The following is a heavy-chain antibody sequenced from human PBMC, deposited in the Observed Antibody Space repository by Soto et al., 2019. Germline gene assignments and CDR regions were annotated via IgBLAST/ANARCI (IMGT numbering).Heavy chain of an antibody. Sequence: PSETLSLTCTVSGGSISSGHYYWSWIRQFPGKGLEWIGYIYKSGTTFYTSPLRGRVSISLDTSKNQFSLKLTSVTAADMAVYYCARDAAGIYSPYTYDSWGRGTQVTVSS. J-gene: IGHJ4*02. V-gene: IGHV4-31*03. CDR1: GGSISSGHYY. CDR3: ARDAAGIYSPYTYDS. D-gene: IGHD5-12*01. CDR2: IYKSGTT.